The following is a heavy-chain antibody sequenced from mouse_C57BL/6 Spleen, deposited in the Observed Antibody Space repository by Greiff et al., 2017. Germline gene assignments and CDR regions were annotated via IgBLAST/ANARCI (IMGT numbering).Heavy chain of an antibody. D-gene: IGHD2-4*01. Sequence: EVKLMESEGGLVQPGSSMKLSCTASGFTFSDYYMAWVRQVPEKGLEWVANINYDGSSTYYLDSLKSRFIISRDNAKNILYLQMSSLKAEDTATYYCARGGLRHYFDYWGQGTTLTVSS. CDR1: GFTFSDYY. CDR2: INYDGSST. J-gene: IGHJ2*01. CDR3: ARGGLRHYFDY. V-gene: IGHV5-16*01.